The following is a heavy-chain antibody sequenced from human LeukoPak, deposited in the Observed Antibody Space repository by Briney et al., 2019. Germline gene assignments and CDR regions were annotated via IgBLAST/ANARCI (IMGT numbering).Heavy chain of an antibody. D-gene: IGHD6-13*01. CDR2: IYYSGST. Sequence: PSETLSLTCTVSGGSISSSSYYWGWIRQPPGKGLGWIGSIYYSGSTYYNPSLKSRVTISVDTSKNQFSLKLSSVTAADTAVYYCARDDSSSWYLGVGAFDIWGQGTMVTVSS. J-gene: IGHJ3*02. CDR3: ARDDSSSWYLGVGAFDI. V-gene: IGHV4-39*07. CDR1: GGSISSSSYY.